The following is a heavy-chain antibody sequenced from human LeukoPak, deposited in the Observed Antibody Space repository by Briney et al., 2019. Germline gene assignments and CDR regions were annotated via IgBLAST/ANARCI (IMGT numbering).Heavy chain of an antibody. Sequence: ASVKVSCKASGGTFSSYAISWVRQAPGQGLEWMGGIIPIFGTANYAQKFQGRVTITADESTSTAYMELSSLRSEDTAVYYCARVLGLGEYYYYYMDVWGKGTTVTVSS. J-gene: IGHJ6*03. D-gene: IGHD2-21*01. CDR1: GGTFSSYA. CDR3: ARVLGLGEYYYYYMDV. V-gene: IGHV1-69*13. CDR2: IIPIFGTA.